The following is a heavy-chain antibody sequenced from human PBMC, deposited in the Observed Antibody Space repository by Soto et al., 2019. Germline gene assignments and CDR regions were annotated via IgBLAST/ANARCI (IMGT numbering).Heavy chain of an antibody. V-gene: IGHV1-8*01. D-gene: IGHD1-26*01. CDR2: TNPNSGNT. CDR3: ARENSGSYRFDY. Sequence: QVQLVQSGAEVKKPGASVKVSCKASGYTFTSYDINWVRQATGQGLEWMGWTNPNSGNTGYAQKFQGRVPMTRTTSISTAYMELSSLRSDDTAVYYCARENSGSYRFDYWGQGTLVTVSS. CDR1: GYTFTSYD. J-gene: IGHJ4*02.